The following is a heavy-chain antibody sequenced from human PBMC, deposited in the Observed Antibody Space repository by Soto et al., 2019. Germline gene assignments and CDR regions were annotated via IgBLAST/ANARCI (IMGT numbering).Heavy chain of an antibody. CDR1: GYTFTSYA. Sequence: ASVKVSCKASGYTFTSYAMHWVRQAPGQRLEWMGWINAGNGNTKYSQKFQGRVTITRDTSASTAYMELSSLRSEDTAVYYCARVMEEGFRSGYYNSGELYGMDVWGQGTTVTVSS. CDR3: ARVMEEGFRSGYYNSGELYGMDV. CDR2: INAGNGNT. J-gene: IGHJ6*02. D-gene: IGHD3-3*01. V-gene: IGHV1-3*01.